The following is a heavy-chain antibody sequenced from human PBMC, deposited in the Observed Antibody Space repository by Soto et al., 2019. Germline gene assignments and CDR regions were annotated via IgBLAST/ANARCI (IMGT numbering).Heavy chain of an antibody. V-gene: IGHV3-53*04. J-gene: IGHJ4*02. CDR2: ISSGGVT. CDR1: GFTVSSKS. CDR3: ARVGSMSDFDY. Sequence: GGSLRLSCAASGFTVSSKSMTWVRQAPGKGLEWVSVISSGGVTYHADSVKGRFTISRHNSKNTVYLQMNSLRPEDTAVYYCARVGSMSDFDYWGQGTLVTVSS. D-gene: IGHD3-16*01.